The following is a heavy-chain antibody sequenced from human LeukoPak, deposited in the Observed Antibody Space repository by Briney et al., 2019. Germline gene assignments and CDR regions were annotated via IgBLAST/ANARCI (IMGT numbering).Heavy chain of an antibody. J-gene: IGHJ4*02. Sequence: SETLSLTCAVYGGSFSGYYWSWIRQPPGKGLEWIGEINHSGSTNYNPSLKSRVTMSVDTSKNQFSLKLSSVTAADTAVYYCARERSGIDYWGQGTLVTVSS. V-gene: IGHV4-34*01. CDR1: GGSFSGYY. CDR3: ARERSGIDY. D-gene: IGHD3-3*01. CDR2: INHSGST.